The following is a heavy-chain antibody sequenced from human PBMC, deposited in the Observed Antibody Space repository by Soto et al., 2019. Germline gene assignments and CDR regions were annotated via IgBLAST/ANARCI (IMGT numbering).Heavy chain of an antibody. J-gene: IGHJ4*02. D-gene: IGHD3-10*01. CDR1: GLSFSQHW. V-gene: IGHV3-7*03. Sequence: SGGSLRLSCTVSGLSFSQHWMTWVRQAPGKGLEWVANIRKDGSETHYVDSVQGRFTISRDNAKNQLYLQMNNLRADDTATYYCATRPSDVFYIGVFDWWGQGTLVTVSS. CDR3: ATRPSDVFYIGVFDW. CDR2: IRKDGSET.